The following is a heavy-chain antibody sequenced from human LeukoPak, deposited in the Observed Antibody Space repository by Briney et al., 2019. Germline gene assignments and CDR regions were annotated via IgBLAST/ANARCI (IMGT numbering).Heavy chain of an antibody. V-gene: IGHV3-21*01. J-gene: IGHJ3*02. CDR1: GLTFSSYS. CDR3: ARISIHDAFDI. CDR2: ISSSSSYI. D-gene: IGHD6-6*01. Sequence: PGGSLRLSCAASGLTFSSYSMNWVRQAPGKGLEWVSSISSSSSYIYCADSVKGRFTISRDNAKNSLYLQMNSLRAEDTAVYYCARISIHDAFDIWGQGTMVTVSS.